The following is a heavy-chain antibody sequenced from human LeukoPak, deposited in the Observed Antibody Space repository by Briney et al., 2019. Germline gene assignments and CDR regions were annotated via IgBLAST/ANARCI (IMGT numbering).Heavy chain of an antibody. CDR2: ISWNSGSI. CDR1: GFTFDDYA. V-gene: IGHV3-9*01. CDR3: AKDIGTGFGELVFDY. Sequence: GGSLRLSCAASGFTFDDYAMHWVRQAPGKGLEWVSGISWNSGSIGYADSVKGRFTISRDSAKNSLYLQMNSLRAEDTALYYCAKDIGTGFGELVFDYWGQGTLVTVSS. J-gene: IGHJ4*02. D-gene: IGHD3-10*01.